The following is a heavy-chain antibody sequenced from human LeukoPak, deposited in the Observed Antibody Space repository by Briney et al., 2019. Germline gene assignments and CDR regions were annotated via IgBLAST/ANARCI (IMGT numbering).Heavy chain of an antibody. V-gene: IGHV3-74*01. Sequence: GGSMRLSCAAYGFTFSNHWMHWVRQAPGKGLMWVSRINRDGSRTDYADSVKGRFTISRDDAKNTLYLQMNSLRAEDTALYYCAKGSRFDDYFDYWGQGTLVTVSS. J-gene: IGHJ4*02. CDR2: INRDGSRT. D-gene: IGHD3-10*02. CDR3: AKGSRFDDYFDY. CDR1: GFTFSNHW.